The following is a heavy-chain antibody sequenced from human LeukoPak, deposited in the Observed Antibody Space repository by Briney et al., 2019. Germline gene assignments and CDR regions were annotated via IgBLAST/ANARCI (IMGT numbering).Heavy chain of an antibody. CDR2: INHSGST. D-gene: IGHD2-15*01. Sequence: SETLSLTCAVYGGSFSGYYWSWIRQPPGKGLEWIGEINHSGSTNYNPSLKSRVTISVDTSKNQFSLKLSSVTAADTAVYYCARAHRCSGGSCYSAFWFDPWGQGTLVTVSS. J-gene: IGHJ5*02. V-gene: IGHV4-34*01. CDR3: ARAHRCSGGSCYSAFWFDP. CDR1: GGSFSGYY.